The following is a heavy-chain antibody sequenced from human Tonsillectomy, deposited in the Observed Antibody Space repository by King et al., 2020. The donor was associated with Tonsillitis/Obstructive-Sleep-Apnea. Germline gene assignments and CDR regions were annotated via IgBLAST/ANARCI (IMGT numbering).Heavy chain of an antibody. CDR2: INDSGGT. J-gene: IGHJ6*02. CDR3: ARGSYNYNAMDV. V-gene: IGHV4-34*01. Sequence: VQLQQWGAGLLKPSDTLSLTCAVYGGSFSGYSWSWIRQPPGKGLEWIGEINDSGGTNYNPSLKSRVTISVDTSKNQFSLNLSSATAADKAVYYCARGSYNYNAMDVWGQGTTVTVSS. CDR1: GGSFSGYS.